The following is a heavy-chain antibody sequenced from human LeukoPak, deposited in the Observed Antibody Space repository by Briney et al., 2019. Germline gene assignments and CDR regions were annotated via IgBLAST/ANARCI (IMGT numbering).Heavy chain of an antibody. J-gene: IGHJ4*02. CDR1: GFTFSTYA. D-gene: IGHD2-15*01. CDR2: ISVSDDGT. Sequence: PPGGSLRLSCAAAGFTFSTYAMGWVRQMPGKGLEWGSAISVSDDGTYYADSVKGRFTISRDNSRNTLYLQLNPLRAEDTDVYFCAQSPVSSCRGSFSYPFDYWGQGTLVTVSS. CDR3: AQSPVSSCRGSFSYPFDY. V-gene: IGHV3-23*01.